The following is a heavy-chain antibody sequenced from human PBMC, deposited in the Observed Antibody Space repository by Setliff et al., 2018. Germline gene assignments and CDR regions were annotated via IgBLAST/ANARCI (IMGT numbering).Heavy chain of an antibody. CDR3: AKRRGWVDFYY. CDR2: ISNSGGYT. Sequence: GGSLRLFCAASGFTFSSYAMSWVRQAPGKGLEWVSSISNSGGYTYYADSVKVRFAISRDNSKNTVYLQVNNLRAEDTAMYYCAKRRGWVDFYYWGQGSLFTVSS. D-gene: IGHD2-15*01. CDR1: GFTFSSYA. J-gene: IGHJ4*02. V-gene: IGHV3-23*01.